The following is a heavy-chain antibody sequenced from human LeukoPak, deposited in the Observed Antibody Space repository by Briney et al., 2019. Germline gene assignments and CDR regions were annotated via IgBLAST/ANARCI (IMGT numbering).Heavy chain of an antibody. D-gene: IGHD2-8*01. CDR3: AKGYSTNGVCYLDY. V-gene: IGHV3-21*01. Sequence: PGGSLRLSCAASGFTFSSYSLNWVRQAPGKGLEWVSSISSSSSYIYYADSVKGRFTISRDNAKNSLYLQMNSLRAEDTAVYYCAKGYSTNGVCYLDYWGQGTLVTVSS. CDR1: GFTFSSYS. CDR2: ISSSSSYI. J-gene: IGHJ4*02.